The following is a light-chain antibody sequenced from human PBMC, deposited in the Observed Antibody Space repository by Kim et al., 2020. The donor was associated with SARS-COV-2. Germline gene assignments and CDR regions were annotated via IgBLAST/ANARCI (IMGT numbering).Light chain of an antibody. V-gene: IGKV3-15*01. CDR1: GRIGSD. CDR3: HHYDKWRGT. Sequence: GGGAAGSGRASGRIGSDVAGYQQKPGEAPRLLIIGASTRAAGLPARFSGSGSGREFTLTISSLQSDDFAVYYCHHYDKWRGTFGQGTKLEI. J-gene: IGKJ2*02. CDR2: GAS.